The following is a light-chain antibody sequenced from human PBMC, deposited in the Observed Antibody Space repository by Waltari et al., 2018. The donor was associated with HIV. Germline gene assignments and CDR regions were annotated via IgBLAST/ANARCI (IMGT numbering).Light chain of an antibody. Sequence: QSALTQPASVSGSPGQSITISCPGTSSDVGAYNFVSWYQQPPGKAPKLMIYDVSSRPSGVSDRFSGSKSGNTASLTISGLQAEDEADYYCGSYTSSSTLVFGGGTKLTVL. CDR1: SSDVGAYNF. CDR3: GSYTSSSTLV. V-gene: IGLV2-14*03. J-gene: IGLJ3*02. CDR2: DVS.